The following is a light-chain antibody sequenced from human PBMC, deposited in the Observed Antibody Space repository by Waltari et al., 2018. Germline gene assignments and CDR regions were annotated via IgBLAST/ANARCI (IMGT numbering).Light chain of an antibody. V-gene: IGLV2-14*03. Sequence: QSALTQPASVSGSPGQSITISCTGPSSDGGGYNYVPWYQQHPGKAPKLSIYDVSNRPSGVSNRFSGSKSGNTASLTISGLQAEDEADYYCSSYTSSSSYVFGSGTKVTVL. CDR1: SSDGGGYNY. CDR3: SSYTSSSSYV. CDR2: DVS. J-gene: IGLJ6*01.